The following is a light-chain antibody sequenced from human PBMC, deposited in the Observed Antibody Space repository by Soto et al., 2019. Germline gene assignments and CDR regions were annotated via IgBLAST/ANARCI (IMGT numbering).Light chain of an antibody. CDR1: SSNVGNFNV. J-gene: IGLJ1*01. Sequence: ALPQPASASGSPGQSITISCTGTSSNVGNFNVVSWYQQHPGKAPKVIIYDVSERPSGVSHRFSGSKSGNTASLTISGLQAEDEADYYCCSYAGSGTNVFGTGTKVTVL. CDR3: CSYAGSGTNV. V-gene: IGLV2-23*02. CDR2: DVS.